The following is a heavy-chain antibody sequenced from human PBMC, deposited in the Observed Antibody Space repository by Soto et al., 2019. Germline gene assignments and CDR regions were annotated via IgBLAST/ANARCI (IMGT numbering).Heavy chain of an antibody. CDR1: GYTFTSYA. J-gene: IGHJ4*02. CDR2: INAGNGNT. CDR3: ARDPMTTVASFDY. Sequence: QVQLVQSGAEEKKPGASVKVSCKASGYTFTSYAMHWVRQAPGQRLEWMGWINAGNGNTKYSQKFQGRVTITRDTSASTAYMELSSLRSEDTVVYYCARDPMTTVASFDYWGQGTLVTVSS. D-gene: IGHD4-17*01. V-gene: IGHV1-3*05.